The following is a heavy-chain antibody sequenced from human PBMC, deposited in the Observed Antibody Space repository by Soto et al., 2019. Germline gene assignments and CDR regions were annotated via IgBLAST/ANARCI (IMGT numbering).Heavy chain of an antibody. CDR3: ARRGTRSGVYYGMDV. CDR1: GGSFSGYY. CDR2: INHSGST. V-gene: IGHV4-34*01. D-gene: IGHD1-1*01. Sequence: PSETLSLTCAVYGGSFSGYYWSWIRQPPGKGLEWIGEINHSGSTNYNPSLKSRVTISVDTSKNQFSLKLSSVTAADTAVYYCARRGTRSGVYYGMDVWGQGTTVTVSS. J-gene: IGHJ6*02.